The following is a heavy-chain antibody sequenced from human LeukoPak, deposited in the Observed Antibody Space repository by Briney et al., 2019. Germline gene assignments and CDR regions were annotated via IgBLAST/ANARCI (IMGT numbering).Heavy chain of an antibody. CDR1: GFTFSSYV. V-gene: IGHV3-64D*06. J-gene: IGHJ4*02. CDR3: VKGPYRWGSYGDC. Sequence: PGGSLRLFCSASGFTFSSYVMHWVRQAPGKGLEYVSGISSDGGKPHYADSVKGRFTISRDNSKNTLYFQMSSLRTEDTAVYYCVKGPYRWGSYGDCWGQGTLVSVSS. CDR2: ISSDGGKP. D-gene: IGHD3-16*01.